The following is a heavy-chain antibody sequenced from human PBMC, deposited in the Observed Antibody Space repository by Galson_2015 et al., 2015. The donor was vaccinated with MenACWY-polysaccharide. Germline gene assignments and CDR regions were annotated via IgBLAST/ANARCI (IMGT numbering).Heavy chain of an antibody. V-gene: IGHV1-69*04. Sequence: SVKVSCKASGGDLSSNGISWVRQAPGQGLEWVGRIIPIFGTHYAQRFQGRITVTADTSTSKVHMELSSLRSEDTAVYYCARASGSGGRCFFGDWGQGTLATVSS. CDR1: GGDLSSNG. CDR2: IIPIFGT. CDR3: ARASGSGGRCFFGD. D-gene: IGHD2-15*01. J-gene: IGHJ4*02.